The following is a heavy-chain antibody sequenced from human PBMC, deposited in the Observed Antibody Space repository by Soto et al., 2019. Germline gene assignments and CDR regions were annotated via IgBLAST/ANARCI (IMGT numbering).Heavy chain of an antibody. V-gene: IGHV1-18*01. J-gene: IGHJ6*02. CDR3: ARDQYDFWSGPDYYYYGMDV. CDR2: ISAYNGNT. Sequence: GASVKVSCKASGYTFTSYGISWVRQAPGQGLEWMGWISAYNGNTNYAQKLQGRVTMTTDTSTSTAYMELRSLRSDDTAVYYCARDQYDFWSGPDYYYYGMDVWGQGTTVTVSS. CDR1: GYTFTSYG. D-gene: IGHD3-3*01.